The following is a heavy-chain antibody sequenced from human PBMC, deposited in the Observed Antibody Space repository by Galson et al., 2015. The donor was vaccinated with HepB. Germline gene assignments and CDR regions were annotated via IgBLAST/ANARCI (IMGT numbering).Heavy chain of an antibody. CDR1: GFTFSSYG. J-gene: IGHJ4*02. CDR2: ISYDGSNK. V-gene: IGHV3-30*18. Sequence: SLRLSCAASGFTFSSYGMHWVRQAPGKGLEWVAVISYDGSNKYYADSVKGRFTISRDNSKNTLYLQMNSLRAEDTAVYYCAKGGGGDPTEYYFDYWGQGTLVTVSS. D-gene: IGHD4-11*01. CDR3: AKGGGGDPTEYYFDY.